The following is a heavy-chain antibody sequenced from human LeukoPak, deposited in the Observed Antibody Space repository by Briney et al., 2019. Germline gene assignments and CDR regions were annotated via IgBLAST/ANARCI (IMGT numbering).Heavy chain of an antibody. J-gene: IGHJ4*02. V-gene: IGHV3-48*03. CDR3: ARAGEYCSSTSCYVAHY. CDR1: RFTFSSYE. CDR2: ISSSGTTM. D-gene: IGHD2-2*01. Sequence: GGSLRLSCATSRFTFSSYEMSWVRQAPGKGLEWVSYISSSGTTMYYADSVKGRFTISRDNARKSLYLQMNSLRAEDTAIYYCARAGEYCSSTSCYVAHYWGRGTLVTVSS.